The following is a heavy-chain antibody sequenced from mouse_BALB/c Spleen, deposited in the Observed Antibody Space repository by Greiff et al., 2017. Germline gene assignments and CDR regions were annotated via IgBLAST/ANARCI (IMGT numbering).Heavy chain of an antibody. CDR2: ILPGSGST. Sequence: VQLQQSGAELMKPGASVKISCKATGYTFSSYWIEWVKQRPGHGLEWIGEILPGSGSTNYNEKFKGKATFTADTSSNTAYMQLSSLTSEDSAVYYCARRAVATVVATRYFDVWGAGTTVTVSS. V-gene: IGHV1-9*01. CDR1: GYTFSSYW. J-gene: IGHJ1*01. D-gene: IGHD1-1*01. CDR3: ARRAVATVVATRYFDV.